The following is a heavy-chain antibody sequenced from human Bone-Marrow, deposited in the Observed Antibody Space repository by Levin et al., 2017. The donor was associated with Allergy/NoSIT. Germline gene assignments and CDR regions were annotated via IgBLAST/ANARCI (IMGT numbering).Heavy chain of an antibody. J-gene: IGHJ2*01. V-gene: IGHV1-2*02. CDR3: AKDRNIWPHWYFDL. CDR1: GYTFTDYY. D-gene: IGHD1/OR15-1a*01. CDR2: INPNSGGT. Sequence: GESLKISCKASGYTFTDYYMHWVRQAPGQGLEWMGWINPNSGGTKYAQKFQGRVTMTRDTSISTAYMELSRLRSDDTAVYHCAKDRNIWPHWYFDLWGRGTLVTVSS.